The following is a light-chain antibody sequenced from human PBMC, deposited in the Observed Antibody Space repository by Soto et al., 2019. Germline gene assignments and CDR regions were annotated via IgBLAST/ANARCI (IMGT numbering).Light chain of an antibody. CDR1: HSVLYSSNNKNY. CDR3: QQYYSDPPT. Sequence: DIVMTQSPDSLTVGRGERAGVNCKSSHSVLYSSNNKNYLAWYQQRPGQPPKLLIYWASTRESGAPERFSGSGSGTDVTLTITNLQAEDVAIYYCQQYYSDPPTFGQGTKLEIK. V-gene: IGKV4-1*01. CDR2: WAS. J-gene: IGKJ2*01.